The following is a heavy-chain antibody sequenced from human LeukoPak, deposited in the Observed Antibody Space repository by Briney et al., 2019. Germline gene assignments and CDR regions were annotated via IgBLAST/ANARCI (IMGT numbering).Heavy chain of an antibody. CDR3: ARDYCTNGVCRRNWFDP. J-gene: IGHJ5*02. D-gene: IGHD2-8*01. V-gene: IGHV1-69*13. CDR1: GGTFSSYA. CDR2: IIPIFGTA. Sequence: GASVKVSCKASGGTFSSYAISWVRQAPGQGLEWMGGIIPIFGTANYAQKFQGRVTITADESTSTAYMELSSLRSEDTAVYYCARDYCTNGVCRRNWFDPWGQGTLVTVSS.